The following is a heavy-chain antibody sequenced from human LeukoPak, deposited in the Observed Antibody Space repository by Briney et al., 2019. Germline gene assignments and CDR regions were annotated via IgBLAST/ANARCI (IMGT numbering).Heavy chain of an antibody. CDR1: GFVFSNYG. Sequence: GRSLRLSCAASGFVFSNYGMHWFRQAPGKGLEWVAIIWHDGSKKYYADSVLGRFTISRDNSRNTLYLQMNSLRAEDTAIYYCASEFYYDSGYWGQGTLVTVSS. J-gene: IGHJ4*02. CDR2: IWHDGSKK. D-gene: IGHD3-22*01. V-gene: IGHV3-33*01. CDR3: ASEFYYDSGY.